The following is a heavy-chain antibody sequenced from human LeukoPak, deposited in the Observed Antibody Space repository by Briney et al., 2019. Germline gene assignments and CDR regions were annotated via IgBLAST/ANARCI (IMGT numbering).Heavy chain of an antibody. CDR3: ARHSVYCSGGSCYPDY. CDR2: IYHGDSDT. V-gene: IGHV5-51*01. J-gene: IGHJ4*02. D-gene: IGHD2-15*01. Sequence: GESLKISCKGSGYSSTSYWIGWVRQMPGKGLEWMGIIYHGDSDTRYSPSFQGQVTISADKSISTAYLQWSSLKASDTAMYYCARHSVYCSGGSCYPDYWGQGTLVTVSS. CDR1: GYSSTSYW.